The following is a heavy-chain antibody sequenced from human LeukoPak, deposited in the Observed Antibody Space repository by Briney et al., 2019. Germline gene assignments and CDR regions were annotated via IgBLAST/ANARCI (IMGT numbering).Heavy chain of an antibody. J-gene: IGHJ4*02. Sequence: PGGSLRLSCAASGFTFSAFAMNWVRQAPGKGLEWVSSISSSSSYIYYADSVKGRFTISRDNAKNSLYLQMNSLRAEDTAVYYCARDSSLYFDYWGQGTLVTVSS. CDR1: GFTFSAFA. CDR3: ARDSSLYFDY. CDR2: ISSSSSYI. V-gene: IGHV3-21*01. D-gene: IGHD6-19*01.